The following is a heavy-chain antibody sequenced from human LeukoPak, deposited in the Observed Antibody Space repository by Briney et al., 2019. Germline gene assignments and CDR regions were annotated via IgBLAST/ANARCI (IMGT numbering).Heavy chain of an antibody. V-gene: IGHV4-34*01. D-gene: IGHD3-22*01. J-gene: IGHJ3*01. CDR3: VRDYRLTMIVA. Sequence: PSETLSLTCAVYGGSFSGYYWSWIRQPPGKGLEWIGEINHSGSTNYNPSLNSRVTISLDTSKNQFSLKLSSVTAADTAVYYCVRDYRLTMIVAWGQGTMVTVSS. CDR2: INHSGST. CDR1: GGSFSGYY.